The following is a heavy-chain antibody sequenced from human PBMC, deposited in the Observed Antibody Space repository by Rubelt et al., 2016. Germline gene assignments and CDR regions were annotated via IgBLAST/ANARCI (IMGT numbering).Heavy chain of an antibody. CDR2: IYYSGSA. D-gene: IGHD3-3*01. CDR1: GGAVTDSSYS. Sequence: QRQLQESGPGLVKPSETLSLTCTVSGGAVTDSSYSWAWVRQPPGKGLEWIGSIYYSGSAYYNPSLKSRVTISVDTSKNPFSRRLNAVTAGDTAVYYCARHGRDFWRSRWAVDDWGQGTLVTVSS. CDR3: ARHGRDFWRSRWAVDD. J-gene: IGHJ4*02. V-gene: IGHV4-39*01.